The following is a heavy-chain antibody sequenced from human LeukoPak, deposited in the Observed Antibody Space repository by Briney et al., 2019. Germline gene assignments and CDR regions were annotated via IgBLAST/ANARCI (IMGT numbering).Heavy chain of an antibody. CDR3: ATRYFDWLLYPAGFDY. V-gene: IGHV4-34*01. CDR2: INHRGST. D-gene: IGHD3-9*01. J-gene: IGHJ4*02. CDR1: GGSFSGYY. Sequence: SETLSLTCAVYGGSFSGYYWSWIRQPPGKGLEWIGEINHRGSTNYNPSLKSRVTISVDTSKNQFSLKLSSVTAADTAVYYCATRYFDWLLYPAGFDYWGQGTLVTVSS.